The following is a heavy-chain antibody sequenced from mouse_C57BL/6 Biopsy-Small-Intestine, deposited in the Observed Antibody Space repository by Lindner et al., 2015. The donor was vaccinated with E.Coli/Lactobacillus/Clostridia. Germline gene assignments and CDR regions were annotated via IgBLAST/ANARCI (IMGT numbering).Heavy chain of an antibody. CDR1: GFNIKDDY. CDR2: IDPEDGDT. J-gene: IGHJ2*01. D-gene: IGHD1-1*01. CDR3: TPYYYGSSRYFDY. V-gene: IGHV14-1*01. Sequence: VQLQESGAELVRPGASVKLSCTASGFNIKDDYMHWVKQRPEQGLEWIGRIDPEDGDTEYAPKFQGKATMTADTSSNTAYLQLSSLTSEDTAVYYCTPYYYGSSRYFDYWGQGTTLTVSS.